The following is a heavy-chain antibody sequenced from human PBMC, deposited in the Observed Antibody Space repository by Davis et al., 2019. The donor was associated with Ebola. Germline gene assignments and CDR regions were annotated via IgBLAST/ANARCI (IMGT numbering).Heavy chain of an antibody. V-gene: IGHV5-51*01. CDR3: ARRGRVWYYDILTGYYSGWFDP. CDR1: GYSFTSYW. J-gene: IGHJ5*02. Sequence: GESPKTPCKGPGYSFTSYWIGWVRQMPVKGLAWMGIIYPGDSDTRYSPSFQGQVTITADKSISTAYLQWSSLKASDTAMYYCARRGRVWYYDILTGYYSGWFDPWGQGTLVTVSS. D-gene: IGHD3-9*01. CDR2: IYPGDSDT.